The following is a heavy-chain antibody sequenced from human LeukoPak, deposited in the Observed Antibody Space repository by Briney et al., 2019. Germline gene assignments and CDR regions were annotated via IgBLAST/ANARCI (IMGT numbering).Heavy chain of an antibody. J-gene: IGHJ2*01. D-gene: IGHD7-27*01. CDR2: FNPNSGGT. CDR1: GYTFNGFY. CDR3: AIQPWGAGNNWYFDL. Sequence: ASVKLSCKASGYTFNGFYLHWVREAPGQGLEWMGWFNPNSGGTNYAQKFQGRVTMTRDTSISTAYIELSSLRSDDTAVYYCAIQPWGAGNNWYFDLWGRGTLVTVSS. V-gene: IGHV1-2*02.